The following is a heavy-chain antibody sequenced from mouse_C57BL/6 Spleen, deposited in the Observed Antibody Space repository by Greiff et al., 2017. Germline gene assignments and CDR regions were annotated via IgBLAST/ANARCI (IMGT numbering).Heavy chain of an antibody. J-gene: IGHJ3*01. D-gene: IGHD2-1*01. V-gene: IGHV6-6*01. Sequence: EVQLQESGGGLVQPGGSMKLSCAASGFTFSDAWMDWVRQSPEKGLEWVAEIRNKANNHATYYAESVKGRFTISRDDSKSSVYLQMNSLRAEDTGIYYCTGRIYYGNYETWFAYWGQGTLVTVSA. CDR3: TGRIYYGNYETWFAY. CDR2: IRNKANNHAT. CDR1: GFTFSDAW.